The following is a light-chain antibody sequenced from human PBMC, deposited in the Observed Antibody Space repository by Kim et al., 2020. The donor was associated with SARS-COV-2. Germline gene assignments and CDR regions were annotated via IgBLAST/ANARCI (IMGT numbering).Light chain of an antibody. Sequence: QLVLTQSPSASASLGASVKLTCTLSSGHSRNANAWHQQQPERGPRYLLKLNSDGSHTKGDGIPDRFSGCSSGAERYLTISSLQAEDEADYYCQTWVTGIHVFGGGTQLTVL. J-gene: IGLJ3*02. CDR3: QTWVTGIHV. CDR1: SGHSRNA. CDR2: LNSDGSH. V-gene: IGLV4-69*01.